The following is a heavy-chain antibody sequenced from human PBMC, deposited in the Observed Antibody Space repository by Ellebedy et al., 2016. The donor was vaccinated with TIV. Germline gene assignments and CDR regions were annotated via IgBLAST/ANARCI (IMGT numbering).Heavy chain of an antibody. D-gene: IGHD3-10*01. CDR3: ARGGGYHNMDP. CDR2: IKEDGNEK. V-gene: IGHV3-7*03. J-gene: IGHJ6*02. CDR1: GFTFSSYS. Sequence: GGSLRLSCAASGFTFSSYSMSWVRQAPGKGLEWVANIKEDGNEKYYVDSVKGRFTISRDNAKNSLYLQMNSLRAEDTAVYYCARGGGYHNMDPWGQGTTVTVSS.